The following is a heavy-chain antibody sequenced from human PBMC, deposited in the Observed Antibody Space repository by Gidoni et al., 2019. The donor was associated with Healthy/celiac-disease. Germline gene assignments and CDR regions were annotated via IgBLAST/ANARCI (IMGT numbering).Heavy chain of an antibody. CDR2: ISRSSSYI. Sequence: EVQLVESGGGLVKPGGSLRLSCAASGFTFSSYSMNWVRQAPGNGLEWVSSISRSSSYIYYADSVKGRFTISRDNAKNSLYLQMNSLRAEDTAVYYCARGSTTVVTRALYNWFDPWGQGTLVTVSS. J-gene: IGHJ5*02. CDR1: GFTFSSYS. CDR3: ARGSTTVVTRALYNWFDP. V-gene: IGHV3-21*01. D-gene: IGHD4-17*01.